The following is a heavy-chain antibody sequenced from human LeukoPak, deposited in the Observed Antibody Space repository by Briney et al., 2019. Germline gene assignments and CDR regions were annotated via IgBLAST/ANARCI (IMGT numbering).Heavy chain of an antibody. D-gene: IGHD1-26*01. V-gene: IGHV4-61*02. J-gene: IGHJ4*02. CDR3: AREIPVGAQFDY. CDR2: IYTSGST. CDR1: GGSISSGSYY. Sequence: SETLSLTCTVSGGSISSGSYYWSWIRQPAGKGLEWIGRIYTSGSTNYNPSLKSRVTISVDTSKNQFSLKLSSVTAADTAVYYCAREIPVGAQFDYWGQGTLVTVSS.